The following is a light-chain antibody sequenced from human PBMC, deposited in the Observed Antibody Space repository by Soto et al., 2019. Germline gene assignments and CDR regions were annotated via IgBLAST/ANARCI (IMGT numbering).Light chain of an antibody. CDR3: QPSYTTSWT. Sequence: DIQMTQSPSSLSASVGDRVTITCRANQTISNYLNWYQQKPGKAPKLLVYTVSNLHSGVPSRFSGGATGTDFTLTISMLQPEDCATYYCQPSYTTSWTFGQVTKVAIK. CDR2: TVS. J-gene: IGKJ1*01. CDR1: QTISNY. V-gene: IGKV1-39*01.